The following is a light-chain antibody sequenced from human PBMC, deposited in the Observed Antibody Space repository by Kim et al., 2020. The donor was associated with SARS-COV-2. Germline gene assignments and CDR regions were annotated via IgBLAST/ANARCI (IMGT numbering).Light chain of an antibody. CDR3: QQYDSAPWR. CDR2: AAS. Sequence: ASLGYRSPCICRSRQHLRHYLAWVQLTPGKAPTLLFDAASALQPGVPSRFSGSGSGTDFTLTVTSLQPADVAAYCCQQYDSAPWRFGQGTKVDIK. V-gene: IGKV1-27*01. J-gene: IGKJ1*01. CDR1: QHLRHY.